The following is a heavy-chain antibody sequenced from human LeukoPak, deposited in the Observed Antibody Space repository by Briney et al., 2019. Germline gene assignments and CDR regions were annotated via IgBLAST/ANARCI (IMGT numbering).Heavy chain of an antibody. J-gene: IGHJ4*02. CDR1: GYSFTSYW. CDR3: ARVSRGYNPFDY. V-gene: IGHV5-51*01. D-gene: IGHD5-24*01. CDR2: VYPGDSDT. Sequence: GESLKISRKGSGYSFTSYWIGWVRQMPGKRLEWMGIVYPGDSDTRYSPSFQGQVTLSADKSISTAYLQWGSLKASDTAMYYCARVSRGYNPFDYWGQGTLVTVPS.